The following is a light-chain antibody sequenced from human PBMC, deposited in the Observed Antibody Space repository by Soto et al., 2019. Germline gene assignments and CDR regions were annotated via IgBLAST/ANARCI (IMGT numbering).Light chain of an antibody. J-gene: IGKJ2*01. CDR2: GAS. Sequence: EIVLTQSPGTLSLSPGERATLSCRASSSVRNDSLAWYQQQPGQAPRLLVFGASSRVTGIPDRFSGSGSGTDFSLTISRLEPEDSAVYICHQYGYAVYTFGQGTKLEIK. CDR3: HQYGYAVYT. CDR1: SSVRNDS. V-gene: IGKV3-20*01.